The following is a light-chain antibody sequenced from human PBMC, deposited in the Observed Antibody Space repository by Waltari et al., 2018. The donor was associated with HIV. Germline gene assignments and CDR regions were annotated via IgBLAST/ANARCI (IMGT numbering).Light chain of an antibody. CDR1: KLGDKY. CDR3: QAWDSSNVV. CDR2: QDS. V-gene: IGLV3-1*01. J-gene: IGLJ2*01. Sequence: SYELTQPPSVSVSPGQTASITCSGDKLGDKYACWYQQKPGQSPWLVIYQDSKRPSGIPERFSGSNSGNTATLTISGTQAMDEADYYCQAWDSSNVVFGGGTKLTVL.